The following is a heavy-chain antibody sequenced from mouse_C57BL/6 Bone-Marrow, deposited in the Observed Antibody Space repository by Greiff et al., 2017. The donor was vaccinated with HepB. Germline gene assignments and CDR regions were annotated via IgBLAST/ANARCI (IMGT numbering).Heavy chain of an antibody. D-gene: IGHD2-4*01. CDR1: GFTFSSYG. V-gene: IGHV5-6*01. J-gene: IGHJ3*01. Sequence: EVQLVESGGDLVKPGGSLKLSCAASGFTFSSYGMSWVRQTPDKRLEWVATISSGGSYTYYPDSVKGRFTISRDNAKNTLYLQMSSLKSEDTAMYYCARLPSISYEYDTWVAYWGQRTLVTVSA. CDR2: ISSGGSYT. CDR3: ARLPSISYEYDTWVAY.